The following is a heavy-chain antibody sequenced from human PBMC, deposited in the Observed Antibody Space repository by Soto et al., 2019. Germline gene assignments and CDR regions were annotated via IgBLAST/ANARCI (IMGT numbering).Heavy chain of an antibody. J-gene: IGHJ3*02. Sequence: PGGSLRPSCATSAFTFSNAWMAWVRQPPGKGLEWVGRIKSIADGGTTNYAAPVKRRFSISRHDSANTLYLQMNSLRVEDTGIYYCHTPHGRNAFDIWGPGTVVTVSS. CDR2: IKSIADGGTT. V-gene: IGHV3-15*01. CDR3: HTPHGRNAFDI. D-gene: IGHD2-8*01. CDR1: AFTFSNAW.